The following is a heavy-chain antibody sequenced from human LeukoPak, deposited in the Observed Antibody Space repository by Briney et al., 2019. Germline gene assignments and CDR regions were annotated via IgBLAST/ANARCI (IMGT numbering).Heavy chain of an antibody. CDR1: GFTFSSYS. Sequence: GGSLRLSCAASGFTFSSYSMNWVRQAPGKGMEWVSSISSSSSYIYYADSVKGRFTISRDNAKNSLYLQMNSLRAEDTAVYYCARALSGSYHAFDIWGQGTMVTVSS. V-gene: IGHV3-21*01. D-gene: IGHD1-26*01. CDR2: ISSSSSYI. J-gene: IGHJ3*02. CDR3: ARALSGSYHAFDI.